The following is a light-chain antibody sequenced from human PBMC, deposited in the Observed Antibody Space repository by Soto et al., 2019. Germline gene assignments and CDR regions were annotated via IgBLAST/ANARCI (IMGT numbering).Light chain of an antibody. CDR1: QTISSW. CDR3: QHYNSYSEA. J-gene: IGKJ1*01. Sequence: QVSQSPSTLSGSVGDRVTITCRASQTISSWLAWYQQKPGKAPKLLIYKASTLKSGVPSRFSGSGSGTEFTLTISSLRPDDFATYYCQHYNSYSEAFGQRTKVDI. CDR2: KAS. V-gene: IGKV1-5*03.